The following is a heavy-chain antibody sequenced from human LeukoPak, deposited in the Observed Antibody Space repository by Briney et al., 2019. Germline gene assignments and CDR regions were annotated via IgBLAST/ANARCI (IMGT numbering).Heavy chain of an antibody. V-gene: IGHV4-61*01. CDR1: GGSISSSSYY. Sequence: PSETLSLTCTVSGGSISSSSYYWSWIRQPPGNGLEWIGYIYYSGSTNYNPSLKSRVTISVDTSKNQFSLKLSSVTAADTAVYYCARDNSVRDEAWWFNPWGQGTLVTVSS. J-gene: IGHJ5*02. CDR2: IYYSGST. D-gene: IGHD4-23*01. CDR3: ARDNSVRDEAWWFNP.